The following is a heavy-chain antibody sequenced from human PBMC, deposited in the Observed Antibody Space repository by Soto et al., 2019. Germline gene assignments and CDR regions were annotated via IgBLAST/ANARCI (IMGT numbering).Heavy chain of an antibody. CDR1: GYTFTTYA. D-gene: IGHD1-26*01. J-gene: IGHJ6*04. CDR3: GRSVGGARGKILYTALDV. V-gene: IGHV1-3*01. CDR2: INPASGHT. Sequence: ASVKVSCKASGYTFTTYALHWVRQAPGQRPEWMGWINPASGHTKYSKKFQDRVTITRDTSASTGYMELSSLRSEDTAVYYCGRSVGGARGKILYTALDVWGKGTTVTVPS.